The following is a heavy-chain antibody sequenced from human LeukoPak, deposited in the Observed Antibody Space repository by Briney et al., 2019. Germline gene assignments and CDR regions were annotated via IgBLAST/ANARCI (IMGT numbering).Heavy chain of an antibody. Sequence: SETLSLTCTVSGYSISSGYYWGWIRQPPGKGLEWIGSIYHSGSTYYNPSLKSRVTISVDTSKNQFSLKLRSVTAPDTAVYYCARKTIFGVVIAPSFDYWGQGTLVTVSS. CDR1: GYSISSGYY. CDR3: ARKTIFGVVIAPSFDY. J-gene: IGHJ4*02. D-gene: IGHD3-3*01. CDR2: IYHSGST. V-gene: IGHV4-38-2*02.